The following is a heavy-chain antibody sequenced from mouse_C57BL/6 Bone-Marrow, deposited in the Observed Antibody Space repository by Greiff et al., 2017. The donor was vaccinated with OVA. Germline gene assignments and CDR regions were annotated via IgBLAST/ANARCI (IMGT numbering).Heavy chain of an antibody. CDR3: ARKGNGNYVGFAY. Sequence: QVQLQQSGPGLVQPSQSLSITCTVSGFSLTSYGVHWVRQSPGKGLEWLGVIWSGGSTDYNAAFISRLSISKDNSKSQVFFKMNSLQADDTAIYYCARKGNGNYVGFAYWGQGTLVTVSA. CDR1: GFSLTSYG. CDR2: IWSGGST. J-gene: IGHJ3*01. D-gene: IGHD2-1*01. V-gene: IGHV2-2*01.